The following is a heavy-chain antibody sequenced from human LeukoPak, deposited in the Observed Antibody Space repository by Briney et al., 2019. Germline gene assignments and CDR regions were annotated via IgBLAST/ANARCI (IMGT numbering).Heavy chain of an antibody. CDR3: AKVNHIVVVTALYFDY. Sequence: GGSLRLSCAASGFTFSSYAMSWVRQAPGKGLEWVSAISGSGGSTYYADSVKGRFTIARDNSKNTLYLQMNSLRAEDTAVYYCAKVNHIVVVTALYFDYWGQGTLVTVSS. CDR1: GFTFSSYA. V-gene: IGHV3-23*01. CDR2: ISGSGGST. J-gene: IGHJ4*02. D-gene: IGHD2-21*02.